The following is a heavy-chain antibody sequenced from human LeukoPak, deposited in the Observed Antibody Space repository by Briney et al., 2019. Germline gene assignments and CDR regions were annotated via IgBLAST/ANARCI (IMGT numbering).Heavy chain of an antibody. CDR3: ARVSCSSSSCFFPNAFDI. J-gene: IGHJ3*02. D-gene: IGHD2-2*01. CDR1: GGSIGSISSSSYY. V-gene: IGHV4-39*01. CDR2: IFYSGST. Sequence: SETLSLTCTVSGGSIGSISSSSYYWGWIRQPPGKGLEWIGNIFYSGSTYYNPSLKSRVTISVDTSKNQFSLKLSSVTAADTAVYHCARVSCSSSSCFFPNAFDIWGQGTMVTVSS.